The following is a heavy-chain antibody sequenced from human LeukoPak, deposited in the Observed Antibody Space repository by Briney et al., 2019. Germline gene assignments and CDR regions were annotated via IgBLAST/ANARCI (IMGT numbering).Heavy chain of an antibody. J-gene: IGHJ4*02. Sequence: GGSLRLSCAASGFTFSSYAMSWVRQAPGKGLEWVSAISGSGGSTYYADSVKGRFTISRDNSKNTLYLQMNSLRAEDTAVYYCASLPPNDSSGYYLPDWGQGTLVTVSS. CDR2: ISGSGGST. V-gene: IGHV3-23*01. D-gene: IGHD3-22*01. CDR3: ASLPPNDSSGYYLPD. CDR1: GFTFSSYA.